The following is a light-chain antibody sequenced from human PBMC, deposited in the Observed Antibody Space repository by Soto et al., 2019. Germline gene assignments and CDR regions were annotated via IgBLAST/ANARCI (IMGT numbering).Light chain of an antibody. CDR3: SSYAGSNNFDV. CDR1: RCRGGGYNC. J-gene: IGLJ1*01. CDR2: EVS. Sequence: SAVTESLPVSGSWGQCVHLPRSETRCRGGGYNCVLWYKQHRRNAPKLMIYEVSKRPSGVPDRFSGSKSGNTASLTVSGLQAEDEADYYCSSYAGSNNFDVFGTGTKVTVL. V-gene: IGLV2-8*01.